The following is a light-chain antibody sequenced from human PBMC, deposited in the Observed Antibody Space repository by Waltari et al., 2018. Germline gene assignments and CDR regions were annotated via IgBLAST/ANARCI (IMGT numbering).Light chain of an antibody. V-gene: IGLV3-19*01. Sequence: SSELTQDPAVSVALGQTVRITCQGDSLRSYYASWYQEKPGQAPVLVIYGKNNPPSGIPYRFPGCSSGNTASLTITGAQAEDEADYYCNSRDSSGNPSYVFGTGTKVTVL. CDR2: GKN. J-gene: IGLJ1*01. CDR3: NSRDSSGNPSYV. CDR1: SLRSYY.